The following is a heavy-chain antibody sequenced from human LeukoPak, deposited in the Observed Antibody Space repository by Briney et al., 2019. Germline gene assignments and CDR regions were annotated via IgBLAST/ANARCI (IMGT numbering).Heavy chain of an antibody. CDR1: GGTFSSYA. V-gene: IGHV1-69*13. J-gene: IGHJ4*02. CDR2: IIPIFGTA. CDR3: AREINYYDSSGYYYDY. Sequence: ASVKVSCKASGGTFSSYAISWVRQAPGQGLEWMGGIIPIFGTANYAQKFQGRVTITADESTSTAYMELSSLRSEDTAVYYCAREINYYDSSGYYYDYWGQGTLVTVSS. D-gene: IGHD3-22*01.